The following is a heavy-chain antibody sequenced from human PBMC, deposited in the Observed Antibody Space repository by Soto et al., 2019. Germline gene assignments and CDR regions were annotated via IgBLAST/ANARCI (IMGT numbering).Heavy chain of an antibody. V-gene: IGHV4-4*02. D-gene: IGHD3-16*01. CDR1: GVSISSNNW. CDR2: IYRSGST. CDR3: ARAYDYYISP. Sequence: QVQLQESGPGLVKPSGTLSLSCAVSGVSISSNNWWSWVRQPPGKGLEWIGEIYRSGSTKYNPSLKSRVTISVDNSKNQFSLKLSSVTAADTAVYYCARAYDYYISPWGQGTLVTVSS. J-gene: IGHJ5*02.